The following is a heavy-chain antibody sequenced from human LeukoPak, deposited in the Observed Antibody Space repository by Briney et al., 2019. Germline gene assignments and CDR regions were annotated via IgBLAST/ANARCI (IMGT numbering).Heavy chain of an antibody. CDR3: AREGFRAAPESHDAFDI. Sequence: PSETLSLTCTVSGGSIPTKNFYWGWLRQPPGKGLEWIGSVFYSGSTNYNPSLKSRVTISVDTSKNQFSLKLSSVTAADTAVYYCAREGFRAAPESHDAFDIWGQGTMVTVSS. CDR1: GGSIPTKNFY. CDR2: VFYSGST. J-gene: IGHJ3*02. V-gene: IGHV4-39*07. D-gene: IGHD6-13*01.